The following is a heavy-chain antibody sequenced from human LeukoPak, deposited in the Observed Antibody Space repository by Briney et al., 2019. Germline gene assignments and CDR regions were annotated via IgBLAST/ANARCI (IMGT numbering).Heavy chain of an antibody. J-gene: IGHJ4*02. CDR3: ARFARVPDN. CDR1: DASITGFY. Sequence: SETLSLTCTVSDASITGFYWSWVRQPPGKGLEYIGYIYYTGDINYNPSLKRRITISMDASKNQVSLKLNSVTAADTAVYYCARFARVPDNWGQGILVTVSS. D-gene: IGHD6-6*01. CDR2: IYYTGDI. V-gene: IGHV4-59*01.